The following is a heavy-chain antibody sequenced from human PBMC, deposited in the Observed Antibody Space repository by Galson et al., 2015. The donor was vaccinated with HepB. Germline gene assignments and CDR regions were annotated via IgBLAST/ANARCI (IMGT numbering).Heavy chain of an antibody. V-gene: IGHV3-9*01. Sequence: SLRLSCAASGFSFDDYAMHWVRQAPGKGLEWVSGISWNSKSIGYADAVKGRFTVSRDNAKNSLYLQMNSLRAEDTAFYYCAKGSSEWYYYYMDVWGKGTTVTVSS. CDR1: GFSFDDYA. D-gene: IGHD3-10*01. J-gene: IGHJ6*03. CDR3: AKGSSEWYYYYMDV. CDR2: ISWNSKSI.